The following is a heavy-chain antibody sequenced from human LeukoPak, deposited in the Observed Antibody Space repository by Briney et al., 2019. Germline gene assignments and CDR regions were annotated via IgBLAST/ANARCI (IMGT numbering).Heavy chain of an antibody. CDR2: ISWDGGST. V-gene: IGHV3-43*01. CDR3: AKEEEENYYDSSGSNRYFDL. CDR1: GFTFDDYT. J-gene: IGHJ2*01. D-gene: IGHD3-22*01. Sequence: GGSLRLSCAASGFTFDDYTMHWVRQAPGKGLEWVSLISWDGGSTYYADSVKGRFTISRDNSKNSLYLQMNSLRTEDTALYYCAKEEEENYYDSSGSNRYFDLWGRGTLVTVSS.